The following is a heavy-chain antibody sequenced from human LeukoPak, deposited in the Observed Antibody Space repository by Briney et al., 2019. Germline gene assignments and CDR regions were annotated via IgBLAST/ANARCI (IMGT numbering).Heavy chain of an antibody. Sequence: ASVKVSCKASGYTFTSYGISWVRQAPGKGLEWMGWISGYNGNTNYAQKLQGRVTMTTDTSTSTAYMELRSLRSDDTAVYYCARDKGSYYDFWSDYPDGVWFDPWGQGTLVTVSS. CDR2: ISGYNGNT. D-gene: IGHD3-3*01. J-gene: IGHJ5*02. V-gene: IGHV1-18*01. CDR1: GYTFTSYG. CDR3: ARDKGSYYDFWSDYPDGVWFDP.